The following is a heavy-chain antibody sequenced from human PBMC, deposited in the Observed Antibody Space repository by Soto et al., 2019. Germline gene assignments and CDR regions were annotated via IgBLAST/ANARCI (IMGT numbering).Heavy chain of an antibody. Sequence: QVHLQESGPGLVKPSETLSLTCTVSGASIRSFFWTWIRQPPGRGLAWIGNIYYSVSTNYNPSLKTLVTLSVKTSKNPFSLMLTSVTATGTAVYYCASTCGSYTYYYGMDVWGEVTTVTVSS. CDR2: IYYSVST. V-gene: IGHV4-59*12. J-gene: IGHJ6*04. CDR3: ASTCGSYTYYYGMDV. D-gene: IGHD2-2*01. CDR1: GASIRSFF.